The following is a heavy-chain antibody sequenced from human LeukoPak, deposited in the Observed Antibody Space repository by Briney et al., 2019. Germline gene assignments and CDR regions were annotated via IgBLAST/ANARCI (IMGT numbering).Heavy chain of an antibody. D-gene: IGHD3-10*01. CDR3: ARWRFGGSDYYFDY. V-gene: IGHV1-2*06. Sequence: ASVKVSCKASGYTFTGYYMHWVRQAPGQGLEWMGRINPNSVGTNYAQKFQGRVTMTKDTSISTAYMELSRLRSDDTAVYYCARWRFGGSDYYFDYWGQGTLVTVSS. CDR1: GYTFTGYY. CDR2: INPNSVGT. J-gene: IGHJ4*02.